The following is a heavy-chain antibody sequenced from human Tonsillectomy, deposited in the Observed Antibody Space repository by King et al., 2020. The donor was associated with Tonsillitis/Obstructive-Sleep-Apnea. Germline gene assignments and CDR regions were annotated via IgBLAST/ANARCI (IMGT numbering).Heavy chain of an antibody. CDR2: IYYSGNT. D-gene: IGHD2-21*01. J-gene: IGHJ5*02. Sequence: LQLQESGPGLVKPSETLSLSCTVSGGSISSSSYCWGWIRQPPGKGLEWIGSIYYSGNTYYNPSLKSPVTISVDTSKNQFSLKLSSVTAADTAVYYFARIHISRWFDPWGQGTLVTVSS. CDR3: ARIHISRWFDP. CDR1: GGSISSSSYC. V-gene: IGHV4-39*01.